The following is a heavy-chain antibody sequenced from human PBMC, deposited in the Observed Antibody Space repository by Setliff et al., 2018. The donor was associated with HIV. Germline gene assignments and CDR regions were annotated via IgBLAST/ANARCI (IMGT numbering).Heavy chain of an antibody. CDR2: IYTSGST. V-gene: IGHV4-61*09. D-gene: IGHD3-10*01. Sequence: SETLSLTCTVSGGSISSGSYYWSWIRQPAGKGLEWIGHIYTSGSTNYNPSLKSRVTISADTSENQFSLKLRSVTAADTAVYYCALGIVRGAGYYYYYYMDVLGKGTTVTVSS. J-gene: IGHJ6*03. CDR3: ALGIVRGAGYYYYYYMDV. CDR1: GGSISSGSYY.